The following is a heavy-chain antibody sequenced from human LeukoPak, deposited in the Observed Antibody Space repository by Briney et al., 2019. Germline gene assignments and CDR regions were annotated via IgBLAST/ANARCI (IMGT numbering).Heavy chain of an antibody. V-gene: IGHV3-48*04. J-gene: IGHJ6*04. CDR1: GFTFSNFW. D-gene: IGHD3-10*02. CDR3: AELGITMIGGV. Sequence: GGSLRLSCAASGFTFSNFWMAWVRQAPGKGLEWVSYISSSGSTIYYADSVKGRFTISRDNAKNSLYLQMNSLRAEDTAVYYCAELGITMIGGVWGKGTTVTISS. CDR2: ISSSGSTI.